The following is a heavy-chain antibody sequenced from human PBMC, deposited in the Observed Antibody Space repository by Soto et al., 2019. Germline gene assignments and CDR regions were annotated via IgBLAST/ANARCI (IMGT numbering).Heavy chain of an antibody. V-gene: IGHV4-59*01. CDR2: VYDNGRP. CDR1: GGSISVYY. CDR3: ARGVGSSPPQY. D-gene: IGHD1-26*01. J-gene: IGHJ4*02. Sequence: SETLSLTCTISGGSISVYYWSWIRQSPRQGLEWIGYVYDNGRPYYSPSLKSRVTISADTSKNQISLKLTSATAADTAVYSCARGVGSSPPQYWGRGTLVTVSS.